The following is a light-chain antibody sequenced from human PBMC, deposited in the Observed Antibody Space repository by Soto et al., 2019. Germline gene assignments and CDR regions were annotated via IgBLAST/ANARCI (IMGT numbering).Light chain of an antibody. J-gene: IGLJ1*01. CDR2: EVS. CDR1: SSDVGGYNY. Sequence: QSVLTQPASVSGSPRQSITISCTGTSSDVGGYNYVSWYQQHPGKAPKLIIYEVSNRPSGVSSRFSGSKSGNTASLTISGLQAEDEPDYYCSSYTSSSTYVFGTGTKVTVL. CDR3: SSYTSSSTYV. V-gene: IGLV2-14*01.